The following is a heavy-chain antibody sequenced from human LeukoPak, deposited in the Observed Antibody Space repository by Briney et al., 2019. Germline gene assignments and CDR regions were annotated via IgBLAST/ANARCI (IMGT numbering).Heavy chain of an antibody. CDR2: IRYDGSNK. J-gene: IGHJ4*02. D-gene: IGHD3-9*01. Sequence: GGSLRLSCAASGFTFSGYGMHWVRQAPGKGLEWVAFIRYDGSNKYYADSVKGRFTISRDNSKNTLYLQMNSLRAEDTAVYYCALDYDILTGYSHFDYWGQGTLVTVSS. CDR3: ALDYDILTGYSHFDY. CDR1: GFTFSGYG. V-gene: IGHV3-30*02.